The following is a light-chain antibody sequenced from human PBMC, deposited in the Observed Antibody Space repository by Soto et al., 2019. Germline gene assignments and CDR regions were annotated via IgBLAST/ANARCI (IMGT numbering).Light chain of an antibody. Sequence: EIVLTQSPATLSLSPGERATLSCRASQSVSSYLAWYQQKPGKAPRLLIYDASNRATGIPARFSGSGSGTDFTLTTSSLEPEDFAVYYCQQRSTWPPFTFGPGTKVDIK. V-gene: IGKV3-11*01. CDR2: DAS. J-gene: IGKJ3*01. CDR3: QQRSTWPPFT. CDR1: QSVSSY.